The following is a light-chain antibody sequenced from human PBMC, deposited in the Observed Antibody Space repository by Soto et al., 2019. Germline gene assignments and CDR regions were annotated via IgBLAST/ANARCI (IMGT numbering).Light chain of an antibody. CDR3: QQSYSVPRT. V-gene: IGKV1-39*01. CDR1: QTIDTY. Sequence: DIQMTQSPSSLSASVGDRVTITCRASQTIDTYLNWYQQKPGKAPKILIYAAFRLLSGVPSRFSGSGSGTDFTLTISSLQPEDSAVYYCQQSYSVPRTFGGGTRVEIK. J-gene: IGKJ4*01. CDR2: AAF.